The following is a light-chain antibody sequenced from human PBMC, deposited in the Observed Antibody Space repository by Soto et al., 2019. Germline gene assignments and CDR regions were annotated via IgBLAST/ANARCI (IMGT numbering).Light chain of an antibody. Sequence: QSALTQPASVSGSPGQSITISCTGNSSDVGGYNYVSWYQQHPGKAPKLMIYDVSNRPSGVSNRFSGSKSGNTASLTISGLPAEDESDYYCSSYTSSSTLGVVFGGGTKLTVL. CDR1: SSDVGGYNY. CDR3: SSYTSSSTLGVV. V-gene: IGLV2-14*01. CDR2: DVS. J-gene: IGLJ2*01.